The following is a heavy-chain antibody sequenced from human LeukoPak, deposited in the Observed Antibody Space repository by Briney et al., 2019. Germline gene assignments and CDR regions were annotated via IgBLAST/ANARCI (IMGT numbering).Heavy chain of an antibody. CDR1: GLVFNAAW. D-gene: IGHD4-17*01. CDR2: ITSGGAT. CDR3: TWMATVRTVDF. V-gene: IGHV3-15*01. J-gene: IGHJ4*02. Sequence: GGSLRLSCVVSGLVFNAAWMSWVRQAPGKGLEWVGHITSGGATDYAAPVKGRFIISRDNSKGTFYLHMNSLKTDDTAMYYCTWMATVRTVDFWGQGTLVTVSS.